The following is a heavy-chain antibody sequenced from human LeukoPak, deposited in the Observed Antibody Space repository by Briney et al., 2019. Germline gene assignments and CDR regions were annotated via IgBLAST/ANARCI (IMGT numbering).Heavy chain of an antibody. D-gene: IGHD5-24*01. CDR3: AKDFQRWLQLLGPWFDP. V-gene: IGHV3-30*18. CDR1: GFTFSSYG. CDR2: ISYDGSNK. Sequence: GGSLRLSCAASGFTFSSYGMHWVRQAPGKGLEWVAVISYDGSNKYYADSVKGRFTISRDNSKNTLYLQMNSLRAGDTAVYYCAKDFQRWLQLLGPWFDPWGQGTLVTVSS. J-gene: IGHJ5*02.